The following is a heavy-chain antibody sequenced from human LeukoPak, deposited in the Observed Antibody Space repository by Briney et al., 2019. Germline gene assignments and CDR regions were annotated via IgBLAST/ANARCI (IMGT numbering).Heavy chain of an antibody. J-gene: IGHJ4*02. CDR2: IYHSGST. V-gene: IGHV4-30-2*01. CDR1: GGSISSGGYY. CDR3: ARDPLRDPTFDY. Sequence: PSQTLSLTCTVSGGSISSGGYYWSWIRRPPGKGLEWIGYIYHSGSTYYNPSLKSRVTISVDRSKNQFSLKLSSVTAADTAVYYCARDPLRDPTFDYWGQGTLVTVSS.